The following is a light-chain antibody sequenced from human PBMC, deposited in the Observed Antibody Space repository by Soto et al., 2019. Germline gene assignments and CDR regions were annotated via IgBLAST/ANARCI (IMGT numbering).Light chain of an antibody. CDR2: GSS. V-gene: IGKV3-20*01. Sequence: TPAPAALSVSPCDLSAPSGGAGQSVNSNYLVWYQQNPGQAPRLLIYGSSIRATGIPDRFSGSGSGTDFTLTISRLEPEDFAVYYCQQYAGSLSWTFGQGTKVDIK. CDR1: QSVNSNY. CDR3: QQYAGSLSWT. J-gene: IGKJ1*01.